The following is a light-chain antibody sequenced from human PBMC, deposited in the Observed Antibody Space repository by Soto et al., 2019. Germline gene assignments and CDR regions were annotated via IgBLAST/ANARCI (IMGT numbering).Light chain of an antibody. CDR3: QQYEILSI. J-gene: IGKJ4*01. V-gene: IGKV1-33*01. CDR1: QDIRKH. CDR2: GAS. Sequence: EIQMTQSPSSLSASVGDRVTITCQASQDIRKHFKWLQQKPGKAPQLLIYGASYLEIGVPSRFSGGGSGTDFTLSISSLQPEDSATYYCQQYEILSIFGGGTKVDVK.